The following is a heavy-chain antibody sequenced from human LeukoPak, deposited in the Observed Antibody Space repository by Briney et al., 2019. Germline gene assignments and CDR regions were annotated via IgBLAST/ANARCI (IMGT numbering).Heavy chain of an antibody. Sequence: ASVKVSCKASGYTFTGYYMHWVRQAPGQGLEWMGWISAYNGNTNYAQKLQGRVTMTTDTSTSTAYMELRSLRSDDTAVYYCARNDARGVITYFQHWGQGTLVTVSS. CDR3: ARNDARGVITYFQH. CDR2: ISAYNGNT. J-gene: IGHJ1*01. V-gene: IGHV1-18*04. CDR1: GYTFTGYY. D-gene: IGHD3-10*01.